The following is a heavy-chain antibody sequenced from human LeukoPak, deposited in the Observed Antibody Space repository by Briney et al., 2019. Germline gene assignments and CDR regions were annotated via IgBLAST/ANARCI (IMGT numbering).Heavy chain of an antibody. CDR3: ARDTVFGVVTDY. Sequence: PGGSLRLSCAASGFTFSDYYMSWVRQAPGKGLEWVSYISSSGSTIYYADSVKGRFTISRDNAKNSLYLQMNSLRAEDTAVYYCARDTVFGVVTDYWGQGTLVTVSS. CDR2: ISSSGSTI. V-gene: IGHV3-11*04. CDR1: GFTFSDYY. D-gene: IGHD3-3*01. J-gene: IGHJ4*02.